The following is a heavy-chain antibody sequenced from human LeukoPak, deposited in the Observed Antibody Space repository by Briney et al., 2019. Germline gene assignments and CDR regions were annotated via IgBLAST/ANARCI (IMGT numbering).Heavy chain of an antibody. CDR1: GGSISSYY. Sequence: SETLSLTCTVSGGSISSYYWSWIRQPPGRGLEWIGYIYYSGNTNYNPSLKSRVTISVDTSKNQFSLKLSSVTAADTAVYYCARGSPVVSLGYWGQGTLVTVSS. CDR2: IYYSGNT. D-gene: IGHD4-23*01. CDR3: ARGSPVVSLGY. J-gene: IGHJ4*02. V-gene: IGHV4-59*01.